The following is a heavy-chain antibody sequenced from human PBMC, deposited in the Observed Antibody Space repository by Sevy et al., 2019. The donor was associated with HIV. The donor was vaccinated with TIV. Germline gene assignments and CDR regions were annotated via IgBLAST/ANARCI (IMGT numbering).Heavy chain of an antibody. Sequence: SETLSLTCTVSGGSISSYYWSWIRQPPGKGLEWIGYIYYSGSPNYNPSLKSRVTISVDTSKNQFSLKLRPGTAADTAVYYCARAKANPFGGYYFDYWGQGTLVTVSS. CDR1: GGSISSYY. D-gene: IGHD3-16*01. CDR2: IYYSGSP. J-gene: IGHJ4*02. CDR3: ARAKANPFGGYYFDY. V-gene: IGHV4-59*01.